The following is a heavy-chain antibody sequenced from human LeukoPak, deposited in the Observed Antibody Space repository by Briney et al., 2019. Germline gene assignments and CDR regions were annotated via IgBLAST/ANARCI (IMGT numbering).Heavy chain of an antibody. CDR1: GFIFSSYW. V-gene: IGHV3-7*01. Sequence: GGSLRLSCAASGFIFSSYWMSWVRQAPGKGLEWVANIKEDGSEKDYVDSVKGRFTTSGDNAKNSLYLQMNSLRAEDTAVYYCARDVIARNYYYYMDVWGKGTTVTASS. CDR2: IKEDGSEK. J-gene: IGHJ6*03. CDR3: ARDVIARNYYYYMDV. D-gene: IGHD2-15*01.